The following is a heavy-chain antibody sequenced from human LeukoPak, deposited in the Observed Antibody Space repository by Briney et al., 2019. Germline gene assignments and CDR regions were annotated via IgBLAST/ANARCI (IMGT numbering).Heavy chain of an antibody. V-gene: IGHV3-21*01. CDR2: ISSSSSYI. D-gene: IGHD3-3*01. CDR3: ARATQYYDFWSGRIAYFDY. CDR1: GFTFSTYS. Sequence: PGGSLRLSCAASGFTFSTYSINWVRQAPGKGLEWVSSISSSSSYIYYADSVRGRFTISRDNAKNSLYLQMNSLRAEDTAVYYCARATQYYDFWSGRIAYFDYWGQGTLVTVSS. J-gene: IGHJ4*02.